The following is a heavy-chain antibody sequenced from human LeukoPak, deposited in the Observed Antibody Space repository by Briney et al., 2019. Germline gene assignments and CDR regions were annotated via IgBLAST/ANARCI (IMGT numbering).Heavy chain of an antibody. CDR2: INSDGSST. CDR1: GFTFSSYR. CDR3: ARDNYYYDSSGYPDY. D-gene: IGHD3-22*01. V-gene: IGHV3-74*01. J-gene: IGHJ4*02. Sequence: PGGSLRLSCAASGFTFSSYRMHWVRQAPGKGLVWVSRINSDGSSTSYADSVKGRFTISRDNAKNTLYLQMNSLRDEDTAVYYCARDNYYYDSSGYPDYWGQGTLVTVSS.